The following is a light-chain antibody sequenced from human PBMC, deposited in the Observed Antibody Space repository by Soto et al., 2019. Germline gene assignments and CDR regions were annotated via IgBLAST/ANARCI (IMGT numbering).Light chain of an antibody. CDR3: MKGTHWPPGWT. V-gene: IGKV2-30*01. J-gene: IGKJ1*01. CDR2: KVS. CDR1: QSIVYSDGNTY. Sequence: DVVMTQSPLSLPVTLGQPASISCRSSQSIVYSDGNTYLNWFQQRPGQSPRRLIYKVSNRDSGVPDRFSGSGSGTDFTLKISRVEAEDVGVYYCMKGTHWPPGWTFGQGTKVEIK.